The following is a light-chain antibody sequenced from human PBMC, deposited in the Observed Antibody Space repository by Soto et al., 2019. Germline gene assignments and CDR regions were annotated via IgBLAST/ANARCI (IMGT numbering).Light chain of an antibody. J-gene: IGKJ2*01. CDR2: SGS. CDR1: QSVGSSY. CDR3: QQYGDSPMFT. V-gene: IGKV3-20*01. Sequence: EVVLTQSRGSLSLSPGERAILSCRASQSVGSSYLAWYQQKPGQAPRLLIYSGSYRATGIPDRFSGSGSEADFTLTISRLEPEDFAVYYCQQYGDSPMFTFGQGTNQEIK.